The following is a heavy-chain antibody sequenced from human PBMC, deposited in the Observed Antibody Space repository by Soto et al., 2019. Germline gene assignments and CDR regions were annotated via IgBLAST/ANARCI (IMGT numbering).Heavy chain of an antibody. V-gene: IGHV3-23*01. CDR3: AKSGFADLEY. J-gene: IGHJ1*01. Sequence: EVQLLQSGGGLVQPGGSLRLSCAASGFTFSTYAMAWVRQAPGKGLEWVSTVSGGGDHTYYADSVKGRSTISRDASKNTLYLQMDSLRVEHTAVYYCAKSGFADLEYWGQGALVTVSS. CDR2: VSGGGDHT. D-gene: IGHD1-26*01. CDR1: GFTFSTYA.